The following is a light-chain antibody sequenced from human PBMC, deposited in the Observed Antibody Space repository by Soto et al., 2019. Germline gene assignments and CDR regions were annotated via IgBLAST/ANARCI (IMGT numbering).Light chain of an antibody. Sequence: DIEMTQSPSSLSASVGDRVTITCQASQDISEYLNWYQQKPGKAPKLLIYDASNLETGVPSRFSGSGSGTHFTFTVTSLQPEDIATYYCQHFNSIPYSFGQGTKLEIK. CDR1: QDISEY. CDR2: DAS. J-gene: IGKJ2*01. CDR3: QHFNSIPYS. V-gene: IGKV1-33*01.